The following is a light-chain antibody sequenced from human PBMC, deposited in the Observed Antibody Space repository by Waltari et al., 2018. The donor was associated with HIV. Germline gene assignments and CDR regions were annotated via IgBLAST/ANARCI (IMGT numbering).Light chain of an antibody. J-gene: IGKJ1*01. CDR1: QSVLYSYSNKNY. CDR3: QQYYSTPWT. V-gene: IGKV4-1*01. Sequence: DIVMTQSPDSLAVSLGGMATINCKSSQSVLYSYSNKNYLAWYQQKPGQPPKLLIYWASSRESGVPDRFSGSGSGTDFTLTISSLQAEDVAVYYCQQYYSTPWTFGQGTKVEIK. CDR2: WAS.